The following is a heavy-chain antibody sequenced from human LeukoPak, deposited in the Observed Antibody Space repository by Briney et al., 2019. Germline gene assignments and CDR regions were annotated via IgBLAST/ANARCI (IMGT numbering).Heavy chain of an antibody. CDR3: ARDLTDDFWSGYHFGY. Sequence: GGSLRLSCAASGFTFSSYAMHWVRQAPGKGLEWVAVISYDGSNKYYADSVKGRFTISRDNAKNSLYLQMNSLRAEDTAVYYCARDLTDDFWSGYHFGYWGQGTLVTVSS. D-gene: IGHD3-3*01. V-gene: IGHV3-30-3*01. J-gene: IGHJ4*02. CDR1: GFTFSSYA. CDR2: ISYDGSNK.